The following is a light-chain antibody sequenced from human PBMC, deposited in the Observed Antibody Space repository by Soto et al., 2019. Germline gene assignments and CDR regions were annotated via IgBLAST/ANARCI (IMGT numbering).Light chain of an antibody. CDR1: QTISTY. CDR3: KQSFSSLLS. V-gene: IGKV1-39*01. J-gene: IGKJ4*01. Sequence: DIQMTQSPSSLSASLGDRVTITCRASQTISTYVTWYQQKPGKAPKALISDASTLQSGVPSRFSGSGSGTDFTLIISSLQPEDVATYYCKQSFSSLLSFGGGTQVEIK. CDR2: DAS.